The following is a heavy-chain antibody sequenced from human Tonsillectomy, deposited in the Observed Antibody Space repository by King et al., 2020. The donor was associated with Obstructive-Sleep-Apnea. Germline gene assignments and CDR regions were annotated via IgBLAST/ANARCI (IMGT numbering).Heavy chain of an antibody. V-gene: IGHV4-59*08. CDR2: IYYRGTT. Sequence: QVQLQESGPGLEKPSETLSLTCTVSAGSISGYYWSWVRQPPGRGLEWIGYIYYRGTTNSDPSLRSRVTMSVDTSKNQFSLNLTSVTAADTAVYYCARHPYYYYGMDVWGEGTTVTVSS. CDR3: ARHPYYYYGMDV. J-gene: IGHJ6*04. CDR1: AGSISGYY.